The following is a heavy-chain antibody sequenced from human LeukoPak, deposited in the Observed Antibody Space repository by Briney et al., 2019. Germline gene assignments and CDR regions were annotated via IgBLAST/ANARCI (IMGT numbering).Heavy chain of an antibody. D-gene: IGHD3-3*01. V-gene: IGHV4-39*01. CDR2: IYYSGNT. Sequence: PSETLSLTCTVSGDSISTSNSYWGWIRQPPGKGLEWIGSIYYSGNTYYNASLKSQVSISIDTSKNQFSLRLTSVTAADTAVYYCARRPIKIFGVVIRSRRHWFDPWGQGTLVTVSS. CDR1: GDSISTSNSY. J-gene: IGHJ5*02. CDR3: ARRPIKIFGVVIRSRRHWFDP.